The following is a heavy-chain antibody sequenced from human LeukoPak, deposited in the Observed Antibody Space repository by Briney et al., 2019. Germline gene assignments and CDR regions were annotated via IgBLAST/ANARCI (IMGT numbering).Heavy chain of an antibody. CDR2: IIPIFGTA. D-gene: IGHD1-1*01. Sequence: ASVKVSCKASGYTFTSYGISWVRQAPGQGLEWMGRIIPIFGTANYAQKFQGRVTITTDESTSTAYMELSSLRSEDTAVYYCASGTGTTNDYWGQGTLVTVSS. CDR1: GYTFTSYG. CDR3: ASGTGTTNDY. V-gene: IGHV1-69*05. J-gene: IGHJ4*02.